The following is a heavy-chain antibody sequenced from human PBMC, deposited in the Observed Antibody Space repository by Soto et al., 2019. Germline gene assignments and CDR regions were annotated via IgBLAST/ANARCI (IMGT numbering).Heavy chain of an antibody. CDR1: GGSISSGVYY. CDR3: ARATYYFDSSGYQTSVFDY. D-gene: IGHD3-22*01. V-gene: IGHV4-31*03. CDR2: IYYSGGT. J-gene: IGHJ4*02. Sequence: LSLTCTVSGGSISSGVYYWSWIRQHPGKGLEWIGYIYYSGGTYYNPSLKSRVTISVDTSKNQFSLKLSSVTDADTAVYYCARATYYFDSSGYQTSVFDYWGQGTLVTVSS.